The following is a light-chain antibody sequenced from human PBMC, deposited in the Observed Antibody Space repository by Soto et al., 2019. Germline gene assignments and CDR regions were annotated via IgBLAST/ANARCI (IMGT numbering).Light chain of an antibody. CDR3: QQYYSTPLT. CDR1: QSVSYTSNNKNY. CDR2: WAS. Sequence: DIVMTQSPDSLAVSLGERATINCKSSQSVSYTSNNKNYLAWYQQKPGQPPKLLIYWASTRESGVTDRFSGSGSATDFTLTISSLQAEDVAVYYCQQYYSTPLTFGGGTKVEIK. V-gene: IGKV4-1*01. J-gene: IGKJ4*01.